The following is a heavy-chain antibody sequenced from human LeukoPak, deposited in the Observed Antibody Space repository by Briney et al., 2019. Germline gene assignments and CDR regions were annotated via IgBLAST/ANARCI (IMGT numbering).Heavy chain of an antibody. CDR2: IIPIFGTA. CDR3: ARVGPNDYGDYAFDY. V-gene: IGHV1-69*05. CDR1: GGTFISYA. J-gene: IGHJ4*02. Sequence: SVKVSCKASGGTFISYAISWVRQAPGQGLEWRGRIIPIFGTANYAQKFQGRVTITTDESTSTAYMELSSLRSEDTAAYYCARVGPNDYGDYAFDYWGQGTLVTVSS. D-gene: IGHD4-17*01.